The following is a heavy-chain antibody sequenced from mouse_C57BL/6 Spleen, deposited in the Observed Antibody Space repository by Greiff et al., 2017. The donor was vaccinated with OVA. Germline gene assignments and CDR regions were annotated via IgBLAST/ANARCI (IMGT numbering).Heavy chain of an antibody. CDR2: IRNKANGYTT. D-gene: IGHD1-1*01. CDR3: ARLDLLRGYFDY. V-gene: IGHV7-3*01. Sequence: EVMLVESGGGLVQPGGSLSLSCAASGFTFTDYYMSWVRQPPGKALEWLGFIRNKANGYTTEYSASVKGRFTISRDNSQSILYLQMNALRAEDSATYYCARLDLLRGYFDYWGQGTTLTVSS. CDR1: GFTFTDYY. J-gene: IGHJ2*01.